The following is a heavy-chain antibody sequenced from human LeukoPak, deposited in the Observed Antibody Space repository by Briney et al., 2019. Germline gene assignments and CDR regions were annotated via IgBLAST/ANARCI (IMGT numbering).Heavy chain of an antibody. D-gene: IGHD3-16*01. CDR3: ARQAGGLYYFDY. J-gene: IGHJ4*02. V-gene: IGHV4-61*05. CDR1: GDSISNGDYY. Sequence: SQTLSLTCTISGDSISNGDYYWGWIRQPPGKGLEWIGYIYYSGSTNYNPSLKSRVTISVDTSKNQFSLKLSSVTAADTAVYYCARQAGGLYYFDYWGQGTLVTVSS. CDR2: IYYSGST.